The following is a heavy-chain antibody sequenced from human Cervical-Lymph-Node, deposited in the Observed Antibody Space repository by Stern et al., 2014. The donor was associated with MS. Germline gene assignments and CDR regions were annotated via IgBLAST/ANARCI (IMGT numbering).Heavy chain of an antibody. V-gene: IGHV3-48*01. Sequence: EVQLVESGGGLVQPGGSLRLACAASGFTFSSYPMHWVRQAPGKGPEWISYINAVGTNIYYADSVKGRFTISRDNAKNSLFLQMNSLRADDTAVYYCARGLPNTGYDPWGQGTLVTVSS. J-gene: IGHJ5*02. CDR2: INAVGTNI. D-gene: IGHD6-25*01. CDR1: GFTFSSYP. CDR3: ARGLPNTGYDP.